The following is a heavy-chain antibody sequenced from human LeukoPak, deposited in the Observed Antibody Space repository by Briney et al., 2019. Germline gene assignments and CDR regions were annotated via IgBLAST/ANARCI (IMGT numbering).Heavy chain of an antibody. J-gene: IGHJ4*02. Sequence: PGGSLTLSCAASGFTFSSYVMHWVRQAPGKGLEWVAGISYDGSNKYYAESVKGQFTISRDNSKNTPYLQMNSLRAEDTAVYYCAKDWVVRGVISYWGEGTRATVSS. CDR3: AKDWVVRGVISY. CDR2: ISYDGSNK. D-gene: IGHD3-10*01. CDR1: GFTFSSYV. V-gene: IGHV3-30*18.